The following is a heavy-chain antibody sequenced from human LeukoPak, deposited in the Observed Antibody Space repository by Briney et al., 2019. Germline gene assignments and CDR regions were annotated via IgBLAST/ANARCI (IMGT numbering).Heavy chain of an antibody. CDR1: GFTFSDYY. CDR2: VSSRSTYT. Sequence: GGSLRLSCAASGFTFSDYYMSWIHQAPGKGLEWLSYVSSRSTYTNYAYSVKGRFTISRDNAKSSLYLQMNTLRAEDTAVYYCATHYDRTPDLALDVWGQGTMVTVYS. D-gene: IGHD3-22*01. CDR3: ATHYDRTPDLALDV. V-gene: IGHV3-11*06. J-gene: IGHJ3*01.